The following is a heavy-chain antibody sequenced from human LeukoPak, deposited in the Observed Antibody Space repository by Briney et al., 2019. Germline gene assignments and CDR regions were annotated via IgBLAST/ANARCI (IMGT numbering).Heavy chain of an antibody. J-gene: IGHJ5*02. V-gene: IGHV3-7*05. D-gene: IGHD5-24*01. CDR2: IKQDGSEK. Sequence: GGSLRLSCASSGFTFSNYWLIWVGQAPGKGLECVGNIKQDGSEKRYADSVRGRFSISRDNAQTSLYLQMNSLRAEDTAVYYCARASDPWLQLTWGQGTLVTVSS. CDR3: ARASDPWLQLT. CDR1: GFTFSNYW.